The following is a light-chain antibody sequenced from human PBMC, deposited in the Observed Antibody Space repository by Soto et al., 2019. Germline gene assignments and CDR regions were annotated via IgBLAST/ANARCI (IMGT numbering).Light chain of an antibody. Sequence: DIVLTQSPDSLAVSLGERATINCKSSQSVLYSSKNKNFLGWYQQQPGQPPKLIINWASTREPGVPDRFSGSGSGTDFTLTISSLQAEDVAVYYCQQYHSSPYSFGGGTKVEIK. CDR2: WAS. J-gene: IGKJ4*01. CDR1: QSVLYSSKNKNF. CDR3: QQYHSSPYS. V-gene: IGKV4-1*01.